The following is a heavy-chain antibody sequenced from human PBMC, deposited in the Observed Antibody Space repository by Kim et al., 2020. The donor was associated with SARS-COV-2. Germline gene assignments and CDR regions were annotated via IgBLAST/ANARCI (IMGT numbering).Heavy chain of an antibody. J-gene: IGHJ4*02. D-gene: IGHD3-3*01. V-gene: IGHV4-31*02. CDR3: ARGRITIFGVVTEFDY. Sequence: PSLKSRVTISVDTSKNQLSLKLSSVTAADTAVYYCARGRITIFGVVTEFDYWGQGTLVTVSS.